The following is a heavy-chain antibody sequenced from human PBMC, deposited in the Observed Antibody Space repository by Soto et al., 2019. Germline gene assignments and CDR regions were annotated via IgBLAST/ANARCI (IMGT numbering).Heavy chain of an antibody. CDR3: AREEYYYDSSGNFDY. D-gene: IGHD3-22*01. CDR2: ISAYNGNT. V-gene: IGHV1-18*01. Sequence: ASVKVSCKASGHTFTSYGISWVRQAPGQGLEWMGWISAYNGNTNYAQKLQGRVTMTTDTSTSTAYMELRSLRSDDTAVYYCAREEYYYDSSGNFDYWGQGTLVTAPQ. J-gene: IGHJ4*02. CDR1: GHTFTSYG.